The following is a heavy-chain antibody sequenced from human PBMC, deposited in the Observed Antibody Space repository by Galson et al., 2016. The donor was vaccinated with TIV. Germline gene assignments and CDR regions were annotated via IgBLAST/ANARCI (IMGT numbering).Heavy chain of an antibody. CDR2: IFTDGTT. V-gene: IGHV4-4*07. CDR3: ATVNTNSRKYFDY. D-gene: IGHD5-18*01. CDR1: GGSVSRYC. J-gene: IGHJ4*02. Sequence: ETLSLTCSVSGGSVSRYCWSWVRQSPGKGLEWIGRIFTDGTTTYNPSLKSRVAISVDTSRRQFSLRLRSVTAADTALYYCATVNTNSRKYFDYWGQGIQVTVS.